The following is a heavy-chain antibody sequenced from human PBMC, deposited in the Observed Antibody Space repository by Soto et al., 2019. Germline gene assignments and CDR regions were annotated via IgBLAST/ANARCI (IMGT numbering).Heavy chain of an antibody. CDR3: ARVLPPFDP. J-gene: IGHJ5*01. CDR1: GYTFTSYG. V-gene: IGHV1-18*01. CDR2: INAYNGNT. Sequence: QVQLVQSGAEVKKPGASVKVSCKASGYTFTSYGISWVRQAPGQGLEWMGWINAYNGNTNYAQKRQGRVTMTTDTPTSTAYRELRSLRSAATAVDSCARVLPPFDPWGQGTLVTVSS.